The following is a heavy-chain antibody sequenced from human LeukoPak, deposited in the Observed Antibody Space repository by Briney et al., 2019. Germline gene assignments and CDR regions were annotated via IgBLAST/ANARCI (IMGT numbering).Heavy chain of an antibody. CDR2: IYTSGTT. D-gene: IGHD2-21*02. V-gene: IGHV4-4*07. Sequence: SETLSLTCTASGGSITSYYWSWIRQPAGKGLDYIGRIYTSGTTNYNPSLKSRVTISVDTSKNQFSLKLSSVTAADTAVYYYARDGDGYRAFDYWGQGTLVTVSS. CDR3: ARDGDGYRAFDY. J-gene: IGHJ4*02. CDR1: GGSITSYY.